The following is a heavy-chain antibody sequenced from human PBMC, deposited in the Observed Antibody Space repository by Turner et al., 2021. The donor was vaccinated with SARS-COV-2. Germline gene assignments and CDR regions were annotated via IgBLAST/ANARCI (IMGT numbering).Heavy chain of an antibody. V-gene: IGHV4-39*01. CDR3: AGEVVVLTTTHYGMDV. J-gene: IGHJ6*02. Sequence: QLQLQESGPGLVKPSETLSLTCTVSGGSISSSSYYWGWIRQPPGKGLEWSGSIYYSGSTYYNPSLKSRVTISVDTSKNQFSLKLSSVTAADTAVYYCAGEVVVLTTTHYGMDVWGQGTTVTVSS. CDR2: IYYSGST. D-gene: IGHD1-26*01. CDR1: GGSISSSSYY.